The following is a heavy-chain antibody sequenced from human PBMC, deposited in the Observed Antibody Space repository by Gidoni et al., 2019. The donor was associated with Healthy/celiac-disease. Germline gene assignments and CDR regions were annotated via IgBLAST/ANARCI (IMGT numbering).Heavy chain of an antibody. CDR1: GYSFTSYW. J-gene: IGHJ6*03. Sequence: EVQLVQSGAAVKKPGESLRISCKGSGYSFTSYWISWGRQMPGKGLEWMGRIDPSDSYTNYSPSSQGHVTISADKSISTAYLQWSSLKASDTAMYYCARQGGTPGTTEGYYYYYYMDVWGKGTTVTVSS. D-gene: IGHD1-1*01. CDR3: ARQGGTPGTTEGYYYYYYMDV. V-gene: IGHV5-10-1*01. CDR2: IDPSDSYT.